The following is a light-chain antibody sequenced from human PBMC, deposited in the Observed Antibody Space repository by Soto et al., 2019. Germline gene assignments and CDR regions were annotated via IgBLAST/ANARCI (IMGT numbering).Light chain of an antibody. V-gene: IGKV1-5*01. CDR1: QSFGSS. CDR3: QQYNGYSRT. CDR2: DAS. J-gene: IGKJ1*01. Sequence: DIPLTQSPTTLSASLGDRVTITCGASQSFGSSLAWYQQKPGKAPKLLISDASSLERGVPSRFSGSGSGTEFTLTIRSLQPDDFATYYCQQYNGYSRTFGQGTKVDI.